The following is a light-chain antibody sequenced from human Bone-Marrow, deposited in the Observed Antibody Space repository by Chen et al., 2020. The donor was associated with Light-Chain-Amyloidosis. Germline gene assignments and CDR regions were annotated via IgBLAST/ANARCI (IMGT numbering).Light chain of an antibody. CDR2: GAS. V-gene: IGKV3-20*01. J-gene: IGKJ1*01. CDR3: QHYGSSTLT. CDR1: QSVSSN. Sequence: EFVLTHSPGTLSLSQGERATLSCRASQSVSSNMAWYQQKPGQAPRLLIYGASSRVAGIPDRFSGSGSGTVFTLSISRLEPEDFAVYYCQHYGSSTLTFGQGTKVEIK.